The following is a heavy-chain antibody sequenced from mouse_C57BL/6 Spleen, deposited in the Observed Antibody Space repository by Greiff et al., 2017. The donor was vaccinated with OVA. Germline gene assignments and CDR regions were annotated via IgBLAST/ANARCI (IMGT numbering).Heavy chain of an antibody. Sequence: VQLQQSGPELVKPGASVKISCKASGYSFTGYYMNWVKQSPEKSLEWIGEINPSTGGTTYNQKFKAKAILTADKSSSTAYMELRSLTSEDSAVYYCTRGGTRYFDYWGQGTTLTVSS. CDR2: INPSTGGT. J-gene: IGHJ2*01. CDR3: TRGGTRYFDY. CDR1: GYSFTGYY. D-gene: IGHD3-3*01. V-gene: IGHV1-42*01.